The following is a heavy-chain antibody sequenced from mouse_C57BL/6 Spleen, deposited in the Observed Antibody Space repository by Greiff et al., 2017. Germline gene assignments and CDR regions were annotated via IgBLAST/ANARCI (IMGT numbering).Heavy chain of an antibody. D-gene: IGHD4-1*01. V-gene: IGHV5-17*01. J-gene: IGHJ2*01. CDR3: ARTGTDY. CDR1: GFTFSDYG. Sequence: EVKLVESGGGLVKPGGSLKLSCAASGFTFSDYGMHWVRQAPEKGLEWVAYISSGSSSIYYADTVKGRFTISRDNAKNTLFLQMTSLRSEDTGMYYCARTGTDYWGQGTTLTVSS. CDR2: ISSGSSSI.